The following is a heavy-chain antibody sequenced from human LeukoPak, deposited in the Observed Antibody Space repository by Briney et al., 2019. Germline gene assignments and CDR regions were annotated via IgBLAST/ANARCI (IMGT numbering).Heavy chain of an antibody. V-gene: IGHV1-2*02. Sequence: ASVKVSCKASGYTFTGYYMHWVRQAPGQGLEWMGWINPNSGGTNYAQKFQGRVTMTRDTSISTAYMELSRLRSDDTAVYYCARGGVSTRYCSITNCYLTPIDYWGQGTLVTVSS. CDR1: GYTFTGYY. J-gene: IGHJ4*02. D-gene: IGHD2-2*01. CDR3: ARGGVSTRYCSITNCYLTPIDY. CDR2: INPNSGGT.